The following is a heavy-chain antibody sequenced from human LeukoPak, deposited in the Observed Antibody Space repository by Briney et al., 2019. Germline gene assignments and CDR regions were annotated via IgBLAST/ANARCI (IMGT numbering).Heavy chain of an antibody. V-gene: IGHV4-39*01. J-gene: IGHJ6*03. D-gene: IGHD2-2*01. CDR2: IYYSGST. Sequence: SETLSLSCTVSGGSISSSSYYWGWIRQPPGKGLEWIGSIYYSGSTYYNPSLKSRVTISVDTSKNQFSLKLSSVTAADTAVYYCARRVVVVPAAKYYYYMDVWGKGTTVTVSS. CDR1: GGSISSSSYY. CDR3: ARRVVVVPAAKYYYYMDV.